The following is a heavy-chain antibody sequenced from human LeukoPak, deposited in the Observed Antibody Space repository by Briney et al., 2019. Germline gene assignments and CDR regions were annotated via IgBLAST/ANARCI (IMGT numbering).Heavy chain of an antibody. CDR1: GFTFSHYA. V-gene: IGHV3-30*14. Sequence: GGSLRLSCAASGFTFSHYAIHWVRQAPGKGLEWVALILYDGSNEYYADSVKGRFSISRDNSKNTLFLQMGSLRVEDMAVYYCARGLRAYYYYGMDVWGQGTTVTVSS. J-gene: IGHJ6*02. CDR3: ARGLRAYYYYGMDV. D-gene: IGHD3-3*01. CDR2: ILYDGSNE.